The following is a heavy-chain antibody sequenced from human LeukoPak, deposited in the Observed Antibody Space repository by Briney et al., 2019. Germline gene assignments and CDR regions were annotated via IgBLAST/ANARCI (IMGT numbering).Heavy chain of an antibody. CDR1: GYNLVGYY. D-gene: IGHD6-19*01. CDR3: ASLTIGWYSSDYFQQ. J-gene: IGHJ1*01. CDR2: INPNSGGT. V-gene: IGHV1-2*06. Sequence: GASVKVSCKASGYNLVGYYIHWARQAPGQGLEWVGRINPNSGGTNYAQKFQDRVTMTKDTSISTAYMDLSRLTSDDTAVYYCASLTIGWYSSDYFQQWGQGTLVTVSS.